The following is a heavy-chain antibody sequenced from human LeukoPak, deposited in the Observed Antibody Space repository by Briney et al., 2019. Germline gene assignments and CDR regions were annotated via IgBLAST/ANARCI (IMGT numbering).Heavy chain of an antibody. D-gene: IGHD3-22*01. CDR2: INWNGGST. CDR1: GFTFSSYS. Sequence: GGSLRLSCAASGFTFSSYSMNWVRQAPGKGLEWVSGINWNGGSTGYADSVKGRFTISRDNAKNSLYLQMNSLRAEDTALYHCARGTYYYDSRWYYFDYWGQGTLVTVSS. CDR3: ARGTYYYDSRWYYFDY. V-gene: IGHV3-20*01. J-gene: IGHJ4*02.